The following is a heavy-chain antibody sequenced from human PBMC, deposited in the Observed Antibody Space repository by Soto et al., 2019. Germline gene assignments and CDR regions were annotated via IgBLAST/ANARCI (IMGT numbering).Heavy chain of an antibody. Sequence: GGSLRLSCAASGFTFSSYAMSWVRQVPGKGLEWVSAISGSGGSTYYADSVKGRFTISRDNSKNTLYLQMSSLRAEDTAVYYCAKGLALYYDILTGYYNNQKDYYFDYWGQGTLVTVSS. J-gene: IGHJ4*02. CDR3: AKGLALYYDILTGYYNNQKDYYFDY. D-gene: IGHD3-9*01. CDR2: ISGSGGST. V-gene: IGHV3-23*01. CDR1: GFTFSSYA.